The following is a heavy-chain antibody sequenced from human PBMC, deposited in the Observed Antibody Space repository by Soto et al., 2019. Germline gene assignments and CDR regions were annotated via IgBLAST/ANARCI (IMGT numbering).Heavy chain of an antibody. D-gene: IGHD1-1*01. CDR3: ARTWRDAFDI. J-gene: IGHJ3*02. V-gene: IGHV4-59*08. Sequence: SETLSLTCTVSGGSISSYYWSWIRQPPGKGLEWIGYIYYSGSTNYNPSLKSRVTISVDTSKNQFSLKLSSVTAADTAVYYCARTWRDAFDIWGQGTMVTVSS. CDR1: GGSISSYY. CDR2: IYYSGST.